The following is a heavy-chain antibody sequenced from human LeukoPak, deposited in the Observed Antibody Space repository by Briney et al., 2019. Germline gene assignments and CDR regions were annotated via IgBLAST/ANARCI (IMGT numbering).Heavy chain of an antibody. CDR3: ARDPGYSNGDYMDV. D-gene: IGHD4-11*01. V-gene: IGHV3-7*01. J-gene: IGHJ6*03. CDR1: GFTFSSYW. Sequence: GGSLRLSCAASGFTFSSYWMSWVRQAPGKGLEWVANIKQDGSEKYYVDSVKGRFTISRDNAKNSLDLQMNSLRAEDTAVYYCARDPGYSNGDYMDVWGKGATVTVSS. CDR2: IKQDGSEK.